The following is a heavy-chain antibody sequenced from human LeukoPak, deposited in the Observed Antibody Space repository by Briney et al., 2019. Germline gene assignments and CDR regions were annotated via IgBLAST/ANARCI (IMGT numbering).Heavy chain of an antibody. Sequence: GGSLRLSCAASGFTFSDHYMDWVRQAPGKGLEWVGRTRNKANSYTTEYAASVKGRFTILRDDSKNSLYLQMNSLKTEDRAVYYCAREKGGARWSDPGGQETLVTVSS. CDR3: AREKGGARWSDP. J-gene: IGHJ5*02. CDR2: TRNKANSYTT. CDR1: GFTFSDHY. D-gene: IGHD1-26*01. V-gene: IGHV3-72*01.